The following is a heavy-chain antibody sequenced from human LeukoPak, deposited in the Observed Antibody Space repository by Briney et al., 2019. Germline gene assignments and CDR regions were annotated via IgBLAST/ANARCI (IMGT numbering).Heavy chain of an antibody. CDR1: GFTFSSYG. CDR2: IWYDGSNK. J-gene: IGHJ6*02. Sequence: PGGSLRLSCAASGFTFSSYGMHWVRQAPGKGLEWVAVIWYDGSNKYYADSVKGRFTISRDNSKNTLYLQMNSLRAEDTAVYYCARDGGSLRYFDWPPMDAWGQGTTVPVSS. CDR3: ARDGGSLRYFDWPPMDA. D-gene: IGHD3-9*01. V-gene: IGHV3-33*01.